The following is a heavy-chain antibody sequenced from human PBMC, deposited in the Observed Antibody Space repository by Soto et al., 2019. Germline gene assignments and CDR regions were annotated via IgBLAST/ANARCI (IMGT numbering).Heavy chain of an antibody. Sequence: PGGSLRLSCAASGFTFSSYSMNWVRQDPGKGLEWVSYISSSSSTIYYADYVKGRFTISRDNAKNSLYLQMNSLRDEDTAVYYCAREIMITFGGVIAPAYGMDVWGQGTTVTVSS. D-gene: IGHD3-16*02. CDR2: ISSSSSTI. CDR1: GFTFSSYS. CDR3: AREIMITFGGVIAPAYGMDV. J-gene: IGHJ6*02. V-gene: IGHV3-48*02.